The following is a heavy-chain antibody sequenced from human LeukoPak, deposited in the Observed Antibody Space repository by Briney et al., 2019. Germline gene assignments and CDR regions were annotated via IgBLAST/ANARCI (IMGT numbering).Heavy chain of an antibody. Sequence: SVKVSCKASGGTFSSYAISWERQAPGQGLEWMGRIIPIFGTANYAQKFQGRVTITADKSTSTAYMELSSLRSEDTAVYYCARVGDFWSGYRSVDYWGQGTLVTVSS. D-gene: IGHD3-3*01. J-gene: IGHJ4*02. CDR1: GGTFSSYA. V-gene: IGHV1-69*06. CDR3: ARVGDFWSGYRSVDY. CDR2: IIPIFGTA.